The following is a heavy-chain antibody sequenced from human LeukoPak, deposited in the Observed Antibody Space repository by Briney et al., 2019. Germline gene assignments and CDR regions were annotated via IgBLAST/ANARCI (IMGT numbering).Heavy chain of an antibody. CDR1: GGSISSYF. Sequence: PSETLSLTCSVSGGSISSYFWSWIRQPAGKGLEWIGRIYHSGSTNYNPSLKSRVTMSLDTSKSQFSLKLSSVIAADTAVYYCARLGYTYGYAFDAWGQGTLVTVSS. J-gene: IGHJ4*02. CDR2: IYHSGST. V-gene: IGHV4-4*07. CDR3: ARLGYTYGYAFDA. D-gene: IGHD5-18*01.